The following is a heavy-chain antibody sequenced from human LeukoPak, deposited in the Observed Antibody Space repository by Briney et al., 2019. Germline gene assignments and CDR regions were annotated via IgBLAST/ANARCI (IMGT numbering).Heavy chain of an antibody. CDR2: IYHSGST. Sequence: SETLSLTCAVSGGSISSSNWWSWVRQPPGKGLEWIGEIYHSGSTNYNPSLKSRVTISVDKSKNQFSLKLSSVTAADTAVYYCARVSYYYDSSGENPYMDVWGKGTTVTVSS. D-gene: IGHD3-22*01. CDR3: ARVSYYYDSSGENPYMDV. V-gene: IGHV4-4*02. CDR1: GGSISSSNW. J-gene: IGHJ6*03.